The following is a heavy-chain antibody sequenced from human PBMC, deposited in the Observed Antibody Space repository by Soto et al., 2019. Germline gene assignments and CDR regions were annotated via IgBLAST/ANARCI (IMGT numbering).Heavy chain of an antibody. Sequence: GGSLRLSCTASGFTFGDYAMSWVRQAPGKGLEWVGFIRSKAYGGTTEYAASVKGRFTISRDDSKSIAYLQMNSLKTEDTAVYYCIGMVHARLNGYYFDYWGQGTLVTVSS. CDR2: IRSKAYGGTT. V-gene: IGHV3-49*04. J-gene: IGHJ4*02. CDR3: IGMVHARLNGYYFDY. CDR1: GFTFGDYA. D-gene: IGHD2-8*01.